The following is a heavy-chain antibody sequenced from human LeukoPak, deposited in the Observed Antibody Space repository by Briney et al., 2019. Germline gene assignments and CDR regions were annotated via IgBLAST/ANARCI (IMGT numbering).Heavy chain of an antibody. CDR3: AREVSGDPGGY. D-gene: IGHD7-27*01. CDR2: INPNSGGT. Sequence: ASVKVSCKASGYTFTGYYMHWVRQAPGQGLEWMGRINPNSGGTNFAEKFQGRVTMTRDTSISAAFMELSGLRSDDTAVYYCAREVSGDPGGYRGQGTLVTVSS. V-gene: IGHV1-2*06. J-gene: IGHJ4*02. CDR1: GYTFTGYY.